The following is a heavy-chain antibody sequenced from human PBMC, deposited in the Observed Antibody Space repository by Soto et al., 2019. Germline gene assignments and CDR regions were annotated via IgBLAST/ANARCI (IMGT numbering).Heavy chain of an antibody. J-gene: IGHJ4*02. D-gene: IGHD4-17*01. CDR1: GYTFTSYA. Sequence: QVQLVQSGAEVKKPGASVKVSCKASGYTFTSYAMHWVRQAPGQRLEWMGWINAGNGNTKYSQKFQGRVTITRDTSASTAYMELSSLSSEDTAVYYCARVSDGDYDPPFDYWGQGTLVTVSS. CDR3: ARVSDGDYDPPFDY. CDR2: INAGNGNT. V-gene: IGHV1-3*01.